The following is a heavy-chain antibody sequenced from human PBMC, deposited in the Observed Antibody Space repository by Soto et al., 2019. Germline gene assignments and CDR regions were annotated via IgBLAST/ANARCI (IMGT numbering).Heavy chain of an antibody. V-gene: IGHV1-46*01. D-gene: IGHD3-10*01. CDR1: GYTFTIYN. J-gene: IGHJ5*02. CDR2: INPRGFFT. Sequence: QVQLVQSGAEVKKPGASVKVSCKASGYTFTIYNIHWVRQAPGQGLEWVGMINPRGFFTTYAQKVRGRVTMTGDTSTSVVYMELTNLRSEDTAMYYCARAAGRFGELLWFDPWGQGTQVSVS. CDR3: ARAAGRFGELLWFDP.